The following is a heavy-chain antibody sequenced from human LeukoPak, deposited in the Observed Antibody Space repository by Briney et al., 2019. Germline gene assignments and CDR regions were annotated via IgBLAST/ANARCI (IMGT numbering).Heavy chain of an antibody. D-gene: IGHD3-10*02. V-gene: IGHV1-2*02. CDR1: GGTFSSYA. J-gene: IGHJ4*02. CDR3: ARALFTLYYFDY. Sequence: ASVKVSCKASGGTFSSYAISWVRQAPGQGLEWMGWINPNSGGTNYAQKFQGRVTMTRDTSISTAYMELSRLRSDDTAVYYCARALFTLYYFDYWGQGTLVTVSS. CDR2: INPNSGGT.